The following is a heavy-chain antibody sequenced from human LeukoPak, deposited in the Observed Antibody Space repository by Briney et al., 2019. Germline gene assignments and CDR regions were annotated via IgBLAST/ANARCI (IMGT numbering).Heavy chain of an antibody. J-gene: IGHJ4*02. V-gene: IGHV1-2*02. D-gene: IGHD3-22*01. CDR2: ISPNSGGT. CDR3: ARRGAYDSSGYYSSSFDY. CDR1: GYTFTGYY. Sequence: ASVKVSCKASGYTFTGYYMHWVRQAPGQGLEWMGWISPNSGGTNYAQKFQGRVTMTRDTSISTAYMELSRLRSDDTAVYYCARRGAYDSSGYYSSSFDYWGQGTLVTVSS.